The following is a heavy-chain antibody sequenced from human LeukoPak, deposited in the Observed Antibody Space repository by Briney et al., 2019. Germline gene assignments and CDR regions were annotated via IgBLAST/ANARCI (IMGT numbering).Heavy chain of an antibody. CDR3: ARNGYYDFWSGYYTGPGSLNY. D-gene: IGHD3-3*01. J-gene: IGHJ4*02. CDR2: VYYTGST. Sequence: PSETLSLTCTVSGGSISSYYWSWVRQPPGKGLEWIGFVYYTGSTNYSPSLKSRVTISVDTSKNQFSLKLSSVTAADTAVYYCARNGYYDFWSGYYTGPGSLNYWGQGTLVTVSS. V-gene: IGHV4-59*01. CDR1: GGSISSYY.